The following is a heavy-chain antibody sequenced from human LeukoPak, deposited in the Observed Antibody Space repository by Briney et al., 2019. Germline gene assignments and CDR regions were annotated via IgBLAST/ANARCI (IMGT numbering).Heavy chain of an antibody. CDR1: DDSFSSHY. J-gene: IGHJ3*02. CDR2: ISYIGST. V-gene: IGHV4-59*11. Sequence: SETLSLTCAVSDDSFSSHYWTWIRQPPGKGLEWIGFISYIGSTNYNPSLKSRVTISIDTSKNQFSLKLTSVTAADTAVYYCARDLVTVTKGFDIWGQGTVVSVSS. D-gene: IGHD4-17*01. CDR3: ARDLVTVTKGFDI.